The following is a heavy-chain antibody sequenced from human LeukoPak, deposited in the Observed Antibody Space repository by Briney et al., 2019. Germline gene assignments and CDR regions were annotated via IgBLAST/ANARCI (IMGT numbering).Heavy chain of an antibody. Sequence: PGGSLRLSCAASGFTFSSYWMSWVRQAPGKGLEWVANIKQDGSEKYYVDSVKGRFTISRDNAKNSLYLQMNSLRAEDTAVYYCARDRRYSSSWDTIYYFDYWGQGTLVTVSS. CDR1: GFTFSSYW. V-gene: IGHV3-7*01. CDR3: ARDRRYSSSWDTIYYFDY. CDR2: IKQDGSEK. J-gene: IGHJ4*02. D-gene: IGHD6-13*01.